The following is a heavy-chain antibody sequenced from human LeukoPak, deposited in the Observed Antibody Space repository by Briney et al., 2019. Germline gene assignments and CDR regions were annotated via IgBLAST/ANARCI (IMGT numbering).Heavy chain of an antibody. CDR2: ISSSSNI. J-gene: IGHJ6*03. D-gene: IGHD3-9*01. CDR1: GFTFSSYS. CDR3: ARAGHGYYDILTGSKTGYYYYMDV. V-gene: IGHV3-21*01. Sequence: PGGSLRLSCAASGFTFSSYSMNWVRQAPGKGLEWVSSISSSSNIYYADSVKGGFTISRDNAKNSLYLQMNGLRAEDTAVYYCARAGHGYYDILTGSKTGYYYYMDVWGKGTTVTISS.